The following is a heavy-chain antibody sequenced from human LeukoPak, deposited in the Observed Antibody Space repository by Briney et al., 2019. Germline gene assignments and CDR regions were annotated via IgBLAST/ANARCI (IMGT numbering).Heavy chain of an antibody. V-gene: IGHV4-31*03. CDR3: ARDRGDGYNSNYFDY. J-gene: IGHJ4*02. CDR1: GGPISSGGYY. Sequence: SETLSLTCTVSGGPISSGGYYWSWIRQHPGKGLEWIGYIYYSGSTYYNPSLKSRVTISVDTSKNQFSLKLSSVTAADTAVYYCARDRGDGYNSNYFDYWGQGTLVTVSS. D-gene: IGHD5-24*01. CDR2: IYYSGST.